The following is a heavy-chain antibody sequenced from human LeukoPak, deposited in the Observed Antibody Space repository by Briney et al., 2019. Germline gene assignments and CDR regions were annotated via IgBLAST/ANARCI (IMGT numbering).Heavy chain of an antibody. CDR1: GYTFTGYY. CDR2: INPNSGGT. J-gene: IGHJ4*02. Sequence: ASVKVSCKASGYTFTGYYMHWVRQAPGQGLEWMGWINPNSGGTNYAQKLQGRVTMTTDTSTSTAYMELRSLRSDDTAVYYCARQLYGSGSCTDYWGQGTLVTVSS. CDR3: ARQLYGSGSCTDY. V-gene: IGHV1-2*02. D-gene: IGHD3-10*01.